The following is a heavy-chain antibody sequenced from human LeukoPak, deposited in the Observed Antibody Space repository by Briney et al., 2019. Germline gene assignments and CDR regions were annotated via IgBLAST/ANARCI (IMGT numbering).Heavy chain of an antibody. CDR2: IRYDGSNK. Sequence: PGGSLRLSCAASGFIFSSYAMHWVRQAPGKGLEWVAFIRYDGSNKYYADSVKGRFTISRDNSKNTLYLQMNSLRAEDTAVYYCAKDRSSGWYYYFDYWGQGALVTVSS. V-gene: IGHV3-30*02. CDR1: GFIFSSYA. J-gene: IGHJ4*02. D-gene: IGHD6-19*01. CDR3: AKDRSSGWYYYFDY.